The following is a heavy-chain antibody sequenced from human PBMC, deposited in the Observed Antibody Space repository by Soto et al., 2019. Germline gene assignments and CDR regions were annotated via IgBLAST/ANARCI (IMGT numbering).Heavy chain of an antibody. CDR2: MNPNSGNT. J-gene: IGHJ6*02. CDR1: GYTFTSYD. V-gene: IGHV1-8*01. Sequence: ASVKVSCKASGYTFTSYDINWVRQATGQGLEWMGWMNPNSGNTGYAQKFQGRVTMTRNTSISTAYMELSSLRSEDTAVYYCARGGWDYGGNYNYYYGMDVWGQGTTVPVSS. D-gene: IGHD4-17*01. CDR3: ARGGWDYGGNYNYYYGMDV.